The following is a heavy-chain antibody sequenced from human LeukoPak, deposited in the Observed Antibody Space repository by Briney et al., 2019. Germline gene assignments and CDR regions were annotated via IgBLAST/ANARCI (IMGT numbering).Heavy chain of an antibody. D-gene: IGHD2-15*01. J-gene: IGHJ4*02. CDR3: ARGMSRVKGYCSGGSCQSLTVYDY. CDR2: MNPNSGNT. V-gene: IGHV1-8*01. Sequence: ASVKVSCKASGYTFTSYDINWVRQAAGQGLEWMGWMNPNSGNTGYAQKFQGRVTMTRSTSISTAYMELGSLRSDDTAVYYCARGMSRVKGYCSGGSCQSLTVYDYWGQGTPVTVSS. CDR1: GYTFTSYD.